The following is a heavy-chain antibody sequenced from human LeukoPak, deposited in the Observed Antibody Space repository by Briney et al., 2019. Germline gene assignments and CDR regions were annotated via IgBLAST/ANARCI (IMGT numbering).Heavy chain of an antibody. J-gene: IGHJ6*02. CDR3: ARDSGQYYDFWSGYYYYYGMDV. CDR1: GFTFSNYA. Sequence: GGSLRLSCAASGFTFSNYAMSWVRQAPGKGLEWVSAISGSGGSTYYADSVKGRFTISRDNSKNTLYLQMNSLRAEDTAVYYCARDSGQYYDFWSGYYYYYGMDVWGQGTTVTVSS. V-gene: IGHV3-23*01. D-gene: IGHD3-3*01. CDR2: ISGSGGST.